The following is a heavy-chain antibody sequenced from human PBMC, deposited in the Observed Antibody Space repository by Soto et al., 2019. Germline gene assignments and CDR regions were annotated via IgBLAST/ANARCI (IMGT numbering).Heavy chain of an antibody. Sequence: PSETLSLTCTVSGCSISSYYWSWIRQPPGKGLEWIGYIYYSGSTNYNPSLKSRVTISVDTSKNQFSLKLSSVTAADTAVYYCARTWYMDVWGKGTTVTVSS. J-gene: IGHJ6*03. CDR1: GCSISSYY. CDR2: IYYSGST. V-gene: IGHV4-59*08. CDR3: ARTWYMDV.